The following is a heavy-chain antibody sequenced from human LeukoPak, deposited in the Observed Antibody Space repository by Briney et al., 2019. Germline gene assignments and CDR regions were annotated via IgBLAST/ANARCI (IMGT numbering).Heavy chain of an antibody. V-gene: IGHV3-48*02. Sequence: GGSLRLSCAASGFTFSSYRMNWVRQAPGKGLEWVSYISRRSSTTYYADSAKGRFTISRDNAKNSLYLQMDSLRDEDTAVYYCARGTAAPYSSSWVDYWGQGMLVTVSS. CDR3: ARGTAAPYSSSWVDY. CDR2: ISRRSSTT. J-gene: IGHJ4*02. D-gene: IGHD6-13*01. CDR1: GFTFSSYR.